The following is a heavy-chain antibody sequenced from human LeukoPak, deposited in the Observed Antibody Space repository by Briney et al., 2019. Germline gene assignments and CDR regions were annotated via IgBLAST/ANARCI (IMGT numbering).Heavy chain of an antibody. V-gene: IGHV1-8*01. CDR1: GYPFTKWE. CDR2: VHPDNGNT. J-gene: IGHJ5*02. D-gene: IGHD1-14*01. Sequence: EASVKVSCKTSGYPFTKWEINWVRQAAEQGLEWLGWVHPDNGNTYYAQRFRGRVTMSRDTSTTTAYMELSGLRSNDTAVYFCATGPRNDPWGQGTLVTVSS. CDR3: ATGPRNDP.